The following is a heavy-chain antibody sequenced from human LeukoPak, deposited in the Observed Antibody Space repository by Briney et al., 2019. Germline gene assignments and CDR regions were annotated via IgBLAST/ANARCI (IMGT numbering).Heavy chain of an antibody. J-gene: IGHJ3*02. V-gene: IGHV1-18*01. CDR2: ISAYNGNT. CDR3: ARAPQQLIDAFDI. CDR1: GYTFTSYG. D-gene: IGHD6-13*01. Sequence: ASVKVSCKASGYTFTSYGISWARQAPRQGLEWKGWISAYNGNTNYAQKLQGRVPMTTDTSTSTANMEPRSLRSDDTAVYYCARAPQQLIDAFDIWGQGTMVTVSS.